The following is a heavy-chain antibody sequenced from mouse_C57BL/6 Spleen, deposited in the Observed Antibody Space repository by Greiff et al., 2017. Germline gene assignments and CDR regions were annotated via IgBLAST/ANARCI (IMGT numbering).Heavy chain of an antibody. V-gene: IGHV1-55*01. Sequence: QVQLQQPGAELVKPGASVKMSCKASGYTFTSYWITWVKQRPGQGLEWIGDIYPGSGSTNYNEKFKSKATLTVDTSSSTAYMQLSSLTSEDSAVYDCARSGYYGNLLDYWGQGTTLTVSS. CDR3: ARSGYYGNLLDY. CDR1: GYTFTSYW. CDR2: IYPGSGST. D-gene: IGHD2-1*01. J-gene: IGHJ2*01.